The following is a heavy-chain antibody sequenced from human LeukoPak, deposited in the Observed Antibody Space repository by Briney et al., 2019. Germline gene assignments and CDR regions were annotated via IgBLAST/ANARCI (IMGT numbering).Heavy chain of an antibody. V-gene: IGHV4-30-2*01. CDR1: GGSISSGFYS. J-gene: IGHJ3*02. CDR2: IYHSGST. Sequence: PSETLSLTCAVSGGSISSGFYSWSWIRQPPGKGLEWIGYIYHSGSTYYNPSLKSRVTISVDRSKNRFSLKLSSVTAADTAVYYCARGDPNAFDIWGQGTMVTVSS. D-gene: IGHD2-21*01. CDR3: ARGDPNAFDI.